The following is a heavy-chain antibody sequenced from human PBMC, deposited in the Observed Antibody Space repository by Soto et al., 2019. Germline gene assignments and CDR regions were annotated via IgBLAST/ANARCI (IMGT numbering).Heavy chain of an antibody. CDR2: MHYSGST. D-gene: IGHD2-15*01. V-gene: IGHV4-59*02. Sequence: SETLSLTCSFSGDSVTSHYLTWIRQSPEKGLEWIGYMHYSGSTHYNPSLKSRVTISVDTSKNQFSLKLSSVTAADTAVYYCARYSEVVVVAASGYYFDYWGQGTLVTVSS. CDR3: ARYSEVVVVAASGYYFDY. J-gene: IGHJ4*02. CDR1: GDSVTSHY.